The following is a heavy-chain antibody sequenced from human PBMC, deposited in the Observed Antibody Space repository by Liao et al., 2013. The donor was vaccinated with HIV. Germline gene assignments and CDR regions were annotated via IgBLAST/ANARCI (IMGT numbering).Heavy chain of an antibody. CDR1: GGSLSSYY. Sequence: QVQLQESGPRLVKPWETLSLTCSVSGGSLSSYYWSWIRQPAGKGLEWIGRIYPSGSTIYNPSLRSRLTMSVDTSRNQFSLRLSSVTAADTAFYYCARQNRNYRGVEYIQDWGQGTLVTVSS. V-gene: IGHV4-4*07. J-gene: IGHJ1*01. CDR3: ARQNRNYRGVEYIQD. CDR2: IYPSGST. D-gene: IGHD1-7*01.